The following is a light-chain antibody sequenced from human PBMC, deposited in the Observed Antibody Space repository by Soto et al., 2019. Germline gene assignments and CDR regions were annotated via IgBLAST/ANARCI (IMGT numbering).Light chain of an antibody. CDR2: KAS. CDR1: QSISSW. Sequence: DIQMTQSPSTLSASVGARVTITCRASQSISSWLAWYPQKPGKAPKILIYKASSLESGVPSRVSGSGSGTDFTLTISTLQTDDFAAYDCAQYNSYSYTFGQGTKLEIK. V-gene: IGKV1-5*03. CDR3: AQYNSYSYT. J-gene: IGKJ2*01.